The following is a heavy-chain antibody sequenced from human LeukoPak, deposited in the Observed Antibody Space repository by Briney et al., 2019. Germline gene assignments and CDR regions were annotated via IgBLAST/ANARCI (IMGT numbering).Heavy chain of an antibody. Sequence: PGGSLRLSCVASGFSISSHSLMWVRQPQGKGLEWVSQISSSGESVNYADAVKGRFIISRDNAKYSLYLQMNSLRAEDTAVYYCARGRYYDYYGMDVWGQGTTVTVSS. J-gene: IGHJ6*02. CDR3: ARGRYYDYYGMDV. CDR1: GFSISSHS. V-gene: IGHV3-48*01. CDR2: ISSSGESV.